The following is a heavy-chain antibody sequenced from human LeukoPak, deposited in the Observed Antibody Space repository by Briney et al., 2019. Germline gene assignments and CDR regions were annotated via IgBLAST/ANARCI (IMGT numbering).Heavy chain of an antibody. D-gene: IGHD3-16*01. V-gene: IGHV4-39*07. Sequence: PSETLSLTCTVSGGSISSSSYYWGWTRQPPGKGLEWIGSIYYSGSTYYNPSLKSRVTISVDTSKNQFSLKLSSVTAADTAVYYCARDHHRRQYDGQARDTFDIWGQGTMVTVSS. CDR1: GGSISSSSYY. J-gene: IGHJ3*02. CDR3: ARDHHRRQYDGQARDTFDI. CDR2: IYYSGST.